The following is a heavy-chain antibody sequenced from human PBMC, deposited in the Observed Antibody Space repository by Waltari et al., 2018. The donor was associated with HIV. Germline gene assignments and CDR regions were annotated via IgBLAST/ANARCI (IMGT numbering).Heavy chain of an antibody. V-gene: IGHV4-61*02. Sequence: QVQLQESGPGLVKPSQTLSLTCTVSGGSISSGRYYWRWIRQPAGKGLEWIGRIYTSGSTNYNPSLKSRVTISVDTSKNQFSLKLSSVTAADTAVYYCAREDQRPFPRTTVRNRFDYWGQGTLVTVSS. J-gene: IGHJ4*02. CDR3: AREDQRPFPRTTVRNRFDY. CDR2: IYTSGST. CDR1: GGSISSGRYY. D-gene: IGHD4-17*01.